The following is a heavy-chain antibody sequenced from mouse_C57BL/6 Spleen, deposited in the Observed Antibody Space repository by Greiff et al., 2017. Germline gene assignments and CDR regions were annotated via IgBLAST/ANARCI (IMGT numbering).Heavy chain of an antibody. J-gene: IGHJ2*01. CDR2: INPGSGGT. Sequence: QVQLKQSGAELVRPGTSVKVSCKASGYAFTNYLIEWVKQRPGQGLEWIGVINPGSGGTNYNEKFKGKATLTADQSSRTAYMQLSSLTSEDSAVYFCAREGYDAAFDYWGQGTTLTVSS. D-gene: IGHD2-14*01. CDR3: AREGYDAAFDY. V-gene: IGHV1-54*01. CDR1: GYAFTNYL.